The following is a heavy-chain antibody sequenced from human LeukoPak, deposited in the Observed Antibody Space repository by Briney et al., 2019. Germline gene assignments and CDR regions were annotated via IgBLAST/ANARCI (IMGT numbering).Heavy chain of an antibody. D-gene: IGHD4-17*01. CDR2: LYHGGST. CDR1: GYSISSGYY. Sequence: SETLSLTCSVSGYSISSGYYWGWIRQPPGKGLEWIGSLYHGGSTSYNPSLQSRVTMSLDMSQNQFSLNLSSVTAADTAVYYCARGTVTMDYWGRGTLVTVSS. CDR3: ARGTVTMDY. J-gene: IGHJ4*02. V-gene: IGHV4-38-2*02.